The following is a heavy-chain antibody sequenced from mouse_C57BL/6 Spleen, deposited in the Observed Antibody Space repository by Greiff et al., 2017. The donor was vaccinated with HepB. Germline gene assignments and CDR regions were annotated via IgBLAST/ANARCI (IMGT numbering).Heavy chain of an antibody. CDR2: IYPGDGDT. Sequence: QVQLQQSGPELVKPGASVKISCKASGYAFSSSWMNWVKQRPGKGLEWIGRIYPGDGDTNYNGKFKGKATLTADKSSSTAYMQLSSLTSEDSAVYVCAREDCYGRSYEGAMDDWGQGTSVTVSS. V-gene: IGHV1-82*01. CDR3: AREDCYGRSYEGAMDD. CDR1: GYAFSSSW. J-gene: IGHJ4*01. D-gene: IGHD1-1*01.